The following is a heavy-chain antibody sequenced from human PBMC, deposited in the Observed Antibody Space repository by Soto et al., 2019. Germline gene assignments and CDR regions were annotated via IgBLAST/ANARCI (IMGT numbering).Heavy chain of an antibody. CDR3: ARIADCSTTSWSFPSRFHIRGYYYYYGLDV. J-gene: IGHJ6*02. CDR1: GYTFTSYC. V-gene: IGHV1-18*01. Sequence: ASVKLSCKASGYTFTSYCISWVRQAPGQGLEWVGWTSAYNGNSNYAQKYHGRVTMTTDTSTSTAYMEMSSLRSDDTAVYYCARIADCSTTSWSFPSRFHIRGYYYYYGLDVWG. D-gene: IGHD2-2*01. CDR2: TSAYNGNS.